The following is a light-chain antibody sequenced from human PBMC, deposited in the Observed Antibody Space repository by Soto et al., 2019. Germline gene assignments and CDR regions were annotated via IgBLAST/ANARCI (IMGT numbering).Light chain of an antibody. CDR1: SSNIGADYD. J-gene: IGLJ1*01. V-gene: IGLV1-40*01. CDR3: QSYDSRLSGYV. Sequence: QSVLTQPPSVSGAPGQRVTISRTGSSSNIGADYDVHWYQQLPGTAPKFLIYGNSNRPSGVPDRFSGSKSGTSASLAITGLQAEDEADYYCQSYDSRLSGYVFGTGTKVTVL. CDR2: GNS.